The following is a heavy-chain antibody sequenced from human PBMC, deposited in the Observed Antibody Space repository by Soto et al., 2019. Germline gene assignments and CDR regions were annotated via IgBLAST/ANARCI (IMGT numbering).Heavy chain of an antibody. CDR3: ARGRKRVRFLVDYYYYGMDV. CDR2: INHSGST. CDR1: GGSFSGYY. Sequence: SETLSLTCAVYGGSFSGYYWSWIRQPPGKGLEWIGEINHSGSTNYNPSLKSRVTISVDTSKNQFSLKLSSVTAADTAVYYCARGRKRVRFLVDYYYYGMDVWGQGTTVT. V-gene: IGHV4-34*01. J-gene: IGHJ6*02. D-gene: IGHD4-17*01.